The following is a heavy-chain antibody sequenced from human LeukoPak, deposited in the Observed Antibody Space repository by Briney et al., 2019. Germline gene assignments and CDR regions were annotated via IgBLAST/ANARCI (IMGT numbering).Heavy chain of an antibody. CDR3: ATSDVLRYFDWLPLYAFDI. CDR2: ISSSGSTI. D-gene: IGHD3-9*01. J-gene: IGHJ3*02. Sequence: GGSLRLSCAASGFTFSDYYMSWIRQAPGKGLEWVSYISSSGSTIYYADSVKGRFTISRDNAKNSLYLQMNSLRAKDTAVYYCATSDVLRYFDWLPLYAFDIWGQGTMVTVSS. V-gene: IGHV3-11*04. CDR1: GFTFSDYY.